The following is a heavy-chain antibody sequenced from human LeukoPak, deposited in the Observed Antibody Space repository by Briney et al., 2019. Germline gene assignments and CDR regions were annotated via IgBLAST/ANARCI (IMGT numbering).Heavy chain of an antibody. CDR1: GGTFSSYA. V-gene: IGHV1-69*13. J-gene: IGHJ5*02. Sequence: GASVKVSCKASGGTFSSYAISWVRQAPGQGLEWMGGIIPIFGTANYAQKFQGRVTITADESTSTAYMELSSLRSEDTAVYYCARWGSRGCSSTGCYGFDPWGQGTLVTVSS. CDR3: ARWGSRGCSSTGCYGFDP. CDR2: IIPIFGTA. D-gene: IGHD2-2*01.